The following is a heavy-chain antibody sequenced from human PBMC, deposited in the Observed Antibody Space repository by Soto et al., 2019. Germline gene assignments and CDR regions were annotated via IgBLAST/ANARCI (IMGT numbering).Heavy chain of an antibody. Sequence: SETLSLTCTVSGGSISSYYWSWIRQPPGKGLEWIGYIYYSGSTNYNPSLKSRVTISVDTSKNQFSLKLSSVTAADTAVYYCARERSGTAIVTWGQGTLVTVSS. J-gene: IGHJ4*02. V-gene: IGHV4-59*01. CDR1: GGSISSYY. CDR3: ARERSGTAIVT. CDR2: IYYSGST. D-gene: IGHD5-18*01.